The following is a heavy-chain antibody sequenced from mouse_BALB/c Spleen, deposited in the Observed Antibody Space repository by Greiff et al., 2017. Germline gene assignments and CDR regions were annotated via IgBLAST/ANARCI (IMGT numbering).Heavy chain of an antibody. V-gene: IGHV2-2*02. CDR2: IWSGGST. J-gene: IGHJ4*01. Sequence: VKLQESGPGLVQPSQSLSITCTVSGFSLTSYGVHWVRQSPGKGLEWLGVIWSGGSTDYNAAFISRLSISKDNSKSQVFFKMNSLQANDTAIYYCARNRRYDGGYAMDYWGQGTSVTVSS. CDR3: ARNRRYDGGYAMDY. D-gene: IGHD2-14*01. CDR1: GFSLTSYG.